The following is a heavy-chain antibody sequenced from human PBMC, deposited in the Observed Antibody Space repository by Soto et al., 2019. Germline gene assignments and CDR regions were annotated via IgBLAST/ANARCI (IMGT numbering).Heavy chain of an antibody. CDR3: ARVSCSGGSCYSSYYYYGMDV. V-gene: IGHV4-34*01. CDR1: GGSFSGYY. J-gene: IGHJ6*02. CDR2: INHSGST. Sequence: SETLSLTCAVYGGSFSGYYWSWIRQPPGKGLEWIGEINHSGSTSYNPSLKSRVTISVDTSKNQFSLKLSSVTAADTAVYYCARVSCSGGSCYSSYYYYGMDVWGQGTTVTVSS. D-gene: IGHD2-15*01.